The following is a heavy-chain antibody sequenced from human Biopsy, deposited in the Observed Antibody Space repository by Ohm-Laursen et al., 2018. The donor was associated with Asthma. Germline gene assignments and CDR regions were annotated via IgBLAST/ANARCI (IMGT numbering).Heavy chain of an antibody. CDR3: ASQSSGPDFWSGYYYFDY. Sequence: LSLTCAPSGFTFSSYGMHWVRQAPGKGLEWVAVISYDGSNKYYADSVKGRFTISRDNSKNTLYLQMNSLRAEDTAVYYCASQSSGPDFWSGYYYFDYWGQGTLVTVSS. J-gene: IGHJ4*02. V-gene: IGHV3-30*03. CDR2: ISYDGSNK. D-gene: IGHD3-3*01. CDR1: GFTFSSYG.